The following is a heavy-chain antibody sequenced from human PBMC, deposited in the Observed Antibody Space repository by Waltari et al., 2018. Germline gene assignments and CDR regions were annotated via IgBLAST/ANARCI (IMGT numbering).Heavy chain of an antibody. Sequence: QVQLMESGGAMVQPGKSLRLSCVASGFTFNMFNVHWARQAPGKGLEWVAVIWDDDTNRYYGDSVKGRFTSSRDNTKNTLSLQMNSLRDEDTAVYYCAVYLRSSPFDPWGQGTLVTVSS. J-gene: IGHJ5*02. V-gene: IGHV3-33*03. CDR3: AVYLRSSPFDP. D-gene: IGHD5-12*01. CDR1: GFTFNMFN. CDR2: IWDDDTNR.